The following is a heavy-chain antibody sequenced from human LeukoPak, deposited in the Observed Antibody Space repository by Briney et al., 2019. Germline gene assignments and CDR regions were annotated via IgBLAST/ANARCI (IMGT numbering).Heavy chain of an antibody. J-gene: IGHJ4*02. V-gene: IGHV3-30*04. D-gene: IGHD5-24*01. CDR1: GFTFNSYS. Sequence: GGSLRLSCAASGFTFNSYSMHWVRQAPGKGLEWVAVISYDGSNKYYADSVKGRFTISRDNAKNSLYLQMNSLRAEDTALYYCARTREFSRDGDKNYYFDYWGQGTLVTVSS. CDR2: ISYDGSNK. CDR3: ARTREFSRDGDKNYYFDY.